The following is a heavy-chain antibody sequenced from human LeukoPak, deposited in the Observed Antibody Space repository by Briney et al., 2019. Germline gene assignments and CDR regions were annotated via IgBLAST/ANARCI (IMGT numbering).Heavy chain of an antibody. CDR3: ARDRASSGWYIGYYFDY. J-gene: IGHJ4*02. CDR2: ISYDGSIK. V-gene: IGHV3-30*04. Sequence: GGSLRLSCAASGFTFSSYAMHRVRQAPGKGLEWVAVISYDGSIKYYADSVKGRFTISRDNSKNTLYLQMNSLRAEDTAVYYCARDRASSGWYIGYYFDYWGQGTLVTVSS. CDR1: GFTFSSYA. D-gene: IGHD6-19*01.